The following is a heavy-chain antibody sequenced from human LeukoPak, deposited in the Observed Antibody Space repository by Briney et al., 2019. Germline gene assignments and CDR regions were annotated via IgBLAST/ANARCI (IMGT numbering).Heavy chain of an antibody. V-gene: IGHV3-53*01. Sequence: SGGSLRLSCAASGFTVSSNYMSWVRQAPAKGLEWVSVIYSGGSTYYADSVKGRFTISRDNSKNTLYLQMNSLRAEDTAVYYCARDAGMITLYGMDVWGQGTTVTVSS. CDR2: IYSGGST. J-gene: IGHJ6*02. CDR3: ARDAGMITLYGMDV. D-gene: IGHD3-16*01. CDR1: GFTVSSNY.